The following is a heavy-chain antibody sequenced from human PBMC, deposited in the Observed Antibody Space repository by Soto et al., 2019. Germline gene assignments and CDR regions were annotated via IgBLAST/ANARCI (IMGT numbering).Heavy chain of an antibody. Sequence: QVQLVESGGGVVQPGRSLRLSCAASGFTFNNFAMHWVRQAPGKGLEGVAFISYDGTYKYYADSVRGRFTVYRDNSKSTLFLQMNSLKFEDTAVYVCANEVDVAFSSLQYGMDVWGQGTTVTVSS. D-gene: IGHD5-12*01. CDR1: GFTFNNFA. V-gene: IGHV3-30*14. CDR2: ISYDGTYK. J-gene: IGHJ6*02. CDR3: ANEVDVAFSSLQYGMDV.